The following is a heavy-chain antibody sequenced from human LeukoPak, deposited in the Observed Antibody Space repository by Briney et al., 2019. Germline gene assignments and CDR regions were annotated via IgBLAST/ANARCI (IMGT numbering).Heavy chain of an antibody. D-gene: IGHD2-2*01. Sequence: SETLSLTCAVYGGSFSGYYWSWIRQPPGKGLEWIGEINHSGSTNYNPSLKSRVTISVDTSKNQFSLKLSSVTAADTAVYYCASEDIVVVPASGDYYYYGMDVWGPGTTVTVSS. V-gene: IGHV4-34*01. CDR3: ASEDIVVVPASGDYYYYGMDV. CDR2: INHSGST. J-gene: IGHJ6*02. CDR1: GGSFSGYY.